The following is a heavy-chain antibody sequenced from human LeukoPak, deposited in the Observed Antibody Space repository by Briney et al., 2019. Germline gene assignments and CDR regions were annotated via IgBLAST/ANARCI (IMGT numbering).Heavy chain of an antibody. V-gene: IGHV4-34*01. CDR1: GGSFSGYY. D-gene: IGHD3-16*01. CDR2: INHSGST. J-gene: IGHJ6*03. Sequence: SETLSLTCAVYGGSFSGYYWSWIRQPPGKGLEWIGEINHSGSTNYNPSLKSRVTISVDTSKNQFSLKLSSVTAADTAVYHCARDGGGRYYYYYMDVWGKGTTVTVSS. CDR3: ARDGGGRYYYYYMDV.